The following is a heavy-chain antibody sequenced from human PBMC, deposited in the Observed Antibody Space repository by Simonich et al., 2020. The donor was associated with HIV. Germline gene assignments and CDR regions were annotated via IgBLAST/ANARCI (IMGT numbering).Heavy chain of an antibody. CDR1: GYTFTNYG. V-gene: IGHV1-18*01. CDR3: ARGDPFFDY. CDR2: IRPYNGDT. J-gene: IGHJ4*02. Sequence: QVQLVQSGAEVKKPGASVKVSCKASGYTFTNYGIPWGRQAPGQGPEYIGWIRPYNGDTNYAQKYRGRVTMTPDTSTSTAYMELRSLRSDDTAVYYCARGDPFFDYWGQGALVPVSS.